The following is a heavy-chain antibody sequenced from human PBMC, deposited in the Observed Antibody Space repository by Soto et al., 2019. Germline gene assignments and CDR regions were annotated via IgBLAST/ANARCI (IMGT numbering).Heavy chain of an antibody. Sequence: QVQLVQSGAEEKKPGASAKVSCKASGYTFTSYAMHWVRQAPGQRLEWMGWINGGNGNTKYSQKFQGRVTITRDTYASTAYMELSSLRSEDTAVYYCARGIAPDYFDYWGQGTLVTVSS. CDR1: GYTFTSYA. J-gene: IGHJ4*02. D-gene: IGHD6-25*01. V-gene: IGHV1-3*05. CDR3: ARGIAPDYFDY. CDR2: INGGNGNT.